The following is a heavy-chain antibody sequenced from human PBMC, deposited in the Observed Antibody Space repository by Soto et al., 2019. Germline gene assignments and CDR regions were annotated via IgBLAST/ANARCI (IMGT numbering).Heavy chain of an antibody. J-gene: IGHJ6*03. CDR3: ATQAAAGIGPYYYYYYMDV. CDR1: GYTLTELS. D-gene: IGHD6-13*01. V-gene: IGHV1-24*01. CDR2: FDPEDGET. Sequence: QVQLVQSGAEVKKPGASVKVSCKVSGYTLTELSMHWVRQAPGKGLEWMGGFDPEDGETDYEQKFQGRVTMTEDTSTDTAYMELSSLRSEDTAVYYCATQAAAGIGPYYYYYYMDVWGKGTTVTVSS.